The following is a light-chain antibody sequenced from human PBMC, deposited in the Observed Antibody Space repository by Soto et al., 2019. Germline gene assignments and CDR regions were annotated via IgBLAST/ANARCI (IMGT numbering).Light chain of an antibody. CDR1: SGNSDDL. V-gene: IGLV4-60*03. J-gene: IGLJ3*02. CDR2: VAGIGNY. CDR3: ETWGSAILV. Sequence: QPVLTQSSSASASLGSSVKLTCTLSSGNSDDLNAWHQQQPGKAPRYMMKVAGIGNYNRGSGVPDRFSGSSSGADRYLTISHLQPQDEADYHCETWGSAILVFGGGTELTVL.